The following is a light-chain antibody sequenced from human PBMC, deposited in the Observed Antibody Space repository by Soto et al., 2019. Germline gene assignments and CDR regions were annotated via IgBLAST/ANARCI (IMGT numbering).Light chain of an antibody. V-gene: IGKV1-27*01. Sequence: DVQMTQSPSSLSAFVGDRVTITCRASQGIAPYLAWVQQQQGKVPKLLIYATSTLQSGVTSRFSGSGSGTDFTLTISSLQPADIGTYYCQKYNSAPLTFGGGTKVEIK. CDR3: QKYNSAPLT. CDR1: QGIAPY. J-gene: IGKJ4*01. CDR2: ATS.